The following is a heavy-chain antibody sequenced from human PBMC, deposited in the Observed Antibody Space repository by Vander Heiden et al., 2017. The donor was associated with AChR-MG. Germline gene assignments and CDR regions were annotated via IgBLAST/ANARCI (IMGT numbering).Heavy chain of an antibody. V-gene: IGHV3-23*01. CDR1: GSTFSSYA. Sequence: EVQLLESGGGLVQPGGSLRLSCAASGSTFSSYAMSWVRQAPGKGLEWVSAIGGSGGSTYYADSVKGRFTISRDNSKNTLYLQMRSLRAEDTAVYYCAKDVGSVGWYSTFDNWGQGTLVTVSS. D-gene: IGHD6-19*01. J-gene: IGHJ4*02. CDR3: AKDVGSVGWYSTFDN. CDR2: IGGSGGST.